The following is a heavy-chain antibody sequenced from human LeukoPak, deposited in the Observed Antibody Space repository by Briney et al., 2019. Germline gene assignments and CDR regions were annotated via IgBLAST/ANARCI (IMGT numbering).Heavy chain of an antibody. V-gene: IGHV4-59*08. Sequence: PSGTLSLTCTVSGDSISGYYWSWIRQPPGMTLEWIGYIHYSGSTNYNPSLKSRVTISIDTSKNQISLKLTSVTAADTAVYYCAKYRSLNYWGQGALVTVSS. J-gene: IGHJ4*02. CDR2: IHYSGST. CDR3: AKYRSLNY. D-gene: IGHD5-12*01. CDR1: GDSISGYY.